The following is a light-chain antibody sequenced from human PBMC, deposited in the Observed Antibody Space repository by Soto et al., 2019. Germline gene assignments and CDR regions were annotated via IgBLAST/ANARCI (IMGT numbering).Light chain of an antibody. J-gene: IGKJ5*01. CDR2: GIS. Sequence: EIVLTHSPAILSVSPWEGATLSCSASQSVNSSYLAWYQQHPGQPPRLLIYGISTRATGIPARFSGSGSGTEFTLTITSLQSEDFAVYWCQQYNNWPLTFGPGTRLEIK. V-gene: IGKV3-15*01. CDR1: QSVNSSY. CDR3: QQYNNWPLT.